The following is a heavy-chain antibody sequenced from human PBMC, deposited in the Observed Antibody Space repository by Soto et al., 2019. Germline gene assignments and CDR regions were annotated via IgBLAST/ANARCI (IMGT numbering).Heavy chain of an antibody. CDR2: ISTYSGNT. CDR3: ARDESNYLDF. V-gene: IGHV1-18*04. J-gene: IGHJ4*02. CDR1: GYTFTSYG. Sequence: VASVKVSCKASGYTFTSYGISWVRQAPGQGLEWMGWISTYSGNTNYAQKLQGRVTMTTDTSTSTVYMELRSLRSDDTAVYYCARDESNYLDFWGQGTLVTVSS.